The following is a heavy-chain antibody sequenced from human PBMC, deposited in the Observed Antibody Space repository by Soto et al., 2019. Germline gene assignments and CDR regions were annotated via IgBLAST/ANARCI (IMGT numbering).Heavy chain of an antibody. D-gene: IGHD3-3*01. J-gene: IGHJ4*02. V-gene: IGHV1-3*01. CDR1: GSTVTNYA. CDR2: MNAGSGDT. Sequence: QVHLVQSGAEVQKPGASVKVSCKASGSTVTNYAVHWVRHAPGQSLEWMGWMNAGSGDTKSSQKFQGRVTITRDTSASTVHMELSRLTSEDTAIYYCARGAYDFWSGYQYFDSWGQGSLVTVSA. CDR3: ARGAYDFWSGYQYFDS.